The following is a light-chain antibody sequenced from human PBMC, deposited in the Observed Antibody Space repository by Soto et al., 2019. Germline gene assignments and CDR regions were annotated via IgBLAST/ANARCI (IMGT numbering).Light chain of an antibody. Sequence: DIVMTQSPDSLAVSLGERATINCKSSQSVLYSSNNKNYLAWYQQKPGQPPNLLIYWASTRESGVPDRFSGSRSGTDFTLTISSLQAEDVAVYYCQQYYTTPPITFGGGTKVEIK. CDR2: WAS. J-gene: IGKJ4*01. V-gene: IGKV4-1*01. CDR1: QSVLYSSNNKNY. CDR3: QQYYTTPPIT.